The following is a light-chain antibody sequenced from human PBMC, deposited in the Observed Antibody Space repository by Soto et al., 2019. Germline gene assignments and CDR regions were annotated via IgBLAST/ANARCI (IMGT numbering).Light chain of an antibody. V-gene: IGLV2-23*01. CDR2: EGT. CDR1: STDVGSYNL. J-gene: IGLJ2*01. Sequence: QSVLTQPASVSGSPGQSITISCTAASTDVGSYNLVSWYQQHPGKAPKLIIYEGTNRPSGVSSRFSGSKSGTTASLTISALQAEDEAEYYCCSYADLVVSHVVLGGGTQLTVL. CDR3: CSYADLVVSHVV.